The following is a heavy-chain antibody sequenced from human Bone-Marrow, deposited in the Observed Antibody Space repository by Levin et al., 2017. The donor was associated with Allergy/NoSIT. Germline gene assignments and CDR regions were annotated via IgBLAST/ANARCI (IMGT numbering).Heavy chain of an antibody. CDR2: IRSKAYGGTT. J-gene: IGHJ6*03. Sequence: GESLKISCTASGFTFGDYAMSWVRQAPGKGLEWVGFIRSKAYGGTTEYAASVKGRFTISRDDSKSIAYLQMNSLKTEDTAVYYCTRDHWNYVYYYYYMDVWGKGTTVTVSS. CDR1: GFTFGDYA. V-gene: IGHV3-49*04. D-gene: IGHD1-7*01. CDR3: TRDHWNYVYYYYYMDV.